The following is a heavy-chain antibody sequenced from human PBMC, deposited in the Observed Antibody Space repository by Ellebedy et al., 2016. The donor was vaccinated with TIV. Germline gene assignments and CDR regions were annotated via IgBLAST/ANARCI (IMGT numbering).Heavy chain of an antibody. Sequence: GESLKISCVTSGFTFSDYGMHWVRQAPGKGLEWVANISNDGRSKKHGDSVRGRFTISRDKSNSTLYLQMDILRDDDTAVYYCAPGGTTKVKKGYGYWGQGTLVTVSS. V-gene: IGHV3-30*03. CDR2: ISNDGRSK. J-gene: IGHJ4*02. CDR1: GFTFSDYG. CDR3: APGGTTKVKKGYGY. D-gene: IGHD3-16*01.